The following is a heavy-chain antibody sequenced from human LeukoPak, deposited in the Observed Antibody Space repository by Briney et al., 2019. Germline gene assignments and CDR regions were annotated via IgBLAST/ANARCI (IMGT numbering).Heavy chain of an antibody. CDR1: DDSITMYY. CDR2: VDHTGST. Sequence: SETLSLTCSVSDDSITMYYWTWIRQPPGKGLEWIGYVDHTGSTNFNPSLNGRVSISRDTTNNLFSLRLRSVTAADTAVYFCARGRVSSSTWYSTYYYYFYMDVWGKGATVTVSS. D-gene: IGHD1-1*01. J-gene: IGHJ6*03. V-gene: IGHV4-59*01. CDR3: ARGRVSSSTWYSTYYYYFYMDV.